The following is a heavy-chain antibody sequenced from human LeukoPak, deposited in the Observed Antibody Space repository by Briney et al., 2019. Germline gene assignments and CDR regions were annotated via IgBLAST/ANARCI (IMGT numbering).Heavy chain of an antibody. V-gene: IGHV4-30-2*01. CDR2: IYHSGST. CDR3: ARVWAFGYFDV. D-gene: IGHD1-26*01. CDR1: GGSISSGGYY. Sequence: PSETLSLTCTVSGGSISSGGYYWSWIRQPPGKGLEWIGYIYHSGSTYYNPFLKSRVTISVDRSKNQFSLKLSSVTAADTALYYCARVWAFGYFDVWGRGARVTVSS. J-gene: IGHJ2*01.